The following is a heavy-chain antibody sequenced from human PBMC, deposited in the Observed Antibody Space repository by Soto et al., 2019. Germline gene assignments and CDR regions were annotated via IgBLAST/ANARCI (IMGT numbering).Heavy chain of an antibody. V-gene: IGHV3-30-3*01. CDR1: GFSFSISP. Sequence: QVQLVESGGGVVQPGRSLRLSCAASGFSFSISPMHWVRQAPGKGPEWVALISYDGTNKFYADSVKGRFTISRDNSKSTLYLQVDSLSPEDAAVYYCARDPKTSGGQHWALNYFDSWGQGTLVTVSS. J-gene: IGHJ4*02. CDR2: ISYDGTNK. D-gene: IGHD7-27*01. CDR3: ARDPKTSGGQHWALNYFDS.